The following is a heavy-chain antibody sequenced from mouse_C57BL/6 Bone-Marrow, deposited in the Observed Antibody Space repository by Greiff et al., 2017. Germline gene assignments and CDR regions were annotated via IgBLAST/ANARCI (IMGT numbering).Heavy chain of an antibody. CDR1: GYTFTDYY. D-gene: IGHD2-4*01. CDR2: IYPGSGNT. V-gene: IGHV1-76*01. Sequence: VQLQQSGAELVRPGASVKLSCKASGYTFTDYYINWVKQRPGQGLEWIARIYPGSGNTYSNEKFKGKATLTAEKSSITAYMQLSSQTSEDSAVYFCARPHYDYDWYYAMDYWGQGTSVTVSS. J-gene: IGHJ4*01. CDR3: ARPHYDYDWYYAMDY.